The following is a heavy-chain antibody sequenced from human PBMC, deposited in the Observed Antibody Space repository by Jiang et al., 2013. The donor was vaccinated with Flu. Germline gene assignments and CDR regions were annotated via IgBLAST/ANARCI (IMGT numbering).Heavy chain of an antibody. D-gene: IGHD3-9*01. J-gene: IGHJ6*02. Sequence: GFIRSKAYGGTTEYAASVKGRFTISRDDSKSIAYLQMNSLKTEDTAVYYCTRVRYDILTGSPYYYYGMDVWGQGTTVTVSS. CDR3: TRVRYDILTGSPYYYYGMDV. CDR2: IRSKAYGGTT. V-gene: IGHV3-49*02.